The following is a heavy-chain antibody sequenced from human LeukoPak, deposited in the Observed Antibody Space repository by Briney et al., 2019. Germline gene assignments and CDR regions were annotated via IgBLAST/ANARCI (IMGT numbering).Heavy chain of an antibody. CDR1: GFTFSTYP. CDR3: ARVHDTTGYYHYFDS. CDR2: ISHHGSNE. J-gene: IGHJ4*02. Sequence: GGSLRLSCAASGFTFSTYPMHWVRQAPDKGLEWVAMISHHGSNEYYADSVKGRFTISRDNSKNTVYLQMNNPRAEDTAIYYCARVHDTTGYYHYFDSWGQGTLVTVSS. V-gene: IGHV3-30*14. D-gene: IGHD3-9*01.